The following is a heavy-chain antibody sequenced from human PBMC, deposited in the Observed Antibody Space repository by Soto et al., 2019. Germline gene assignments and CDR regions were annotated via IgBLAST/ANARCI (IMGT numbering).Heavy chain of an antibody. CDR2: VYYRGRS. Sequence: SETLSLTCIVSGGSVGNSNYYWGWIRQSPGKGLEWIGSVYYRGRSYSKSSVKSRVTISVDTSKNQFSLNLNSVTASDTAVYYCVSQRTSVLTQAYFDYWGPGALVTVSS. V-gene: IGHV4-39*01. J-gene: IGHJ4*02. CDR3: VSQRTSVLTQAYFDY. D-gene: IGHD2-8*01. CDR1: GGSVGNSNYY.